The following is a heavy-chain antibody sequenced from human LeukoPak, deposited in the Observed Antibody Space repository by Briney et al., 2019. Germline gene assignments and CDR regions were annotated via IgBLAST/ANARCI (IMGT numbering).Heavy chain of an antibody. CDR1: GYTFTGYY. CDR2: INPNSGGT. J-gene: IGHJ4*02. CDR3: ANVYSNYWEWEY. V-gene: IGHV1-2*02. Sequence: ASVTVSCKASGYTFTGYYLHWVRQAPGQGLEWMGWINPNSGGTNYAQKFQGRVTITRDTSISTAYMELYSLTCNDTAVYYCANVYSNYWEWEYWGQGTLVTVSS. D-gene: IGHD1-26*01.